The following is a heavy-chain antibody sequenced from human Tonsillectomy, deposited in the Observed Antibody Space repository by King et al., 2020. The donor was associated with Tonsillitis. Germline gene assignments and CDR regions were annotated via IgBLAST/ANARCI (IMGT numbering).Heavy chain of an antibody. CDR1: GHNLNELS. D-gene: IGHD3-9*01. J-gene: IGHJ4*02. Sequence: QLVQSGAEVKTPGASVRVSCKFSGHNLNELSMHWVRQALGKGLEWMGGLDLEDGEPKNAQKFQGRVTMTEDASTDTAYMDLRSLRSDDTAVYYCATGRYFDWLAFGYWGQGTLVTVSS. V-gene: IGHV1-24*01. CDR3: ATGRYFDWLAFGY. CDR2: LDLEDGEP.